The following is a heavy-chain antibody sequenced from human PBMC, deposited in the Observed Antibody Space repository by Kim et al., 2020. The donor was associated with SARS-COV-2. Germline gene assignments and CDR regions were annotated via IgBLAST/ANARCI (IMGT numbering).Heavy chain of an antibody. D-gene: IGHD1-26*01. CDR3: ARVMYSGSYRFDY. J-gene: IGHJ4*02. V-gene: IGHV4-39*01. Sequence: YTPTRKSRVTVSVDTSKNQFSLKRSSVTAADTAVYYCARVMYSGSYRFDYWGQGTLVTVSS.